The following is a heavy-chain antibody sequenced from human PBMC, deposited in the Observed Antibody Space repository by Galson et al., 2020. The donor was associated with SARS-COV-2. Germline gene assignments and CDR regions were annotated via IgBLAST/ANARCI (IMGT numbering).Heavy chain of an antibody. D-gene: IGHD3-9*01. J-gene: IGHJ5*02. CDR2: ISAYNGNT. CDR3: ARALPLRYFDWLLYPGRATFDP. CDR1: GYTFTSYG. V-gene: IGHV1-18*04. Sequence: ASVKVSCKASGYTFTSYGISWVRQAPGQGLEWMGWISAYNGNTNYAQKLQGRVTMTTDTSTSTAYMELRSLRSDDTAVYYCARALPLRYFDWLLYPGRATFDPWGQGTLVTVSS.